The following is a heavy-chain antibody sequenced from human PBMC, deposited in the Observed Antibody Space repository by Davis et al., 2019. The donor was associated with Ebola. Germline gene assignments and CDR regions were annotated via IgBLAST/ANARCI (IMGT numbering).Heavy chain of an antibody. CDR3: ARDRVGAADY. D-gene: IGHD1-26*01. V-gene: IGHV1-2*02. J-gene: IGHJ4*02. CDR2: ISPNTGDT. Sequence: ASVKVSCKASGYTFTVYYIHWVRQAPGQGLEWMGWISPNTGDTIYAQKFQDRVTMTRDTSISTAYMELSRLRSDDTAVYYCARDRVGAADYWGQGTLVTVSS. CDR1: GYTFTVYY.